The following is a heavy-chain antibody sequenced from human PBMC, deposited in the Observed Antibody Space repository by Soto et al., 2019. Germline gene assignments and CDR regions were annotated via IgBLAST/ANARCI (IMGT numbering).Heavy chain of an antibody. D-gene: IGHD2-8*01. CDR2: INPKRGGT. V-gene: IGHV1-2*04. J-gene: IGHJ6*02. Sequence: ASVKVSCKASGYSFTDYHIHWVRQAPGQGLEWLGRINPKRGGTSTAQKFQGWVTMTTDTSISTASMELTRLTADDTAIYYCARGDSTDCSNGVCSFFYNHDMDVWGQGTTVTVSS. CDR1: GYSFTDYH. CDR3: ARGDSTDCSNGVCSFFYNHDMDV.